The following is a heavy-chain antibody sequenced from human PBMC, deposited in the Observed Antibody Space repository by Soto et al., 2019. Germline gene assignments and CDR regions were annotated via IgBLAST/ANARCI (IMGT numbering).Heavy chain of an antibody. J-gene: IGHJ4*02. CDR1: GYSISSGYY. V-gene: IGHV4-38-2*01. Sequence: PSETLSLTCAVSGYSISSGYYWGCIRQPPGKGLEWIGSIYHSGSTYHNPSLKSRVTISVDTSKNQFSLKMSSVTAADTAVYYCARGGDGYNYYFDYWGQGNLVTVSS. CDR2: IYHSGST. D-gene: IGHD5-12*01. CDR3: ARGGDGYNYYFDY.